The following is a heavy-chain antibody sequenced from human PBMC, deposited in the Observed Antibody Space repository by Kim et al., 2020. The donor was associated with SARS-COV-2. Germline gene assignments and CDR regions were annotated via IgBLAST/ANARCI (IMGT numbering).Heavy chain of an antibody. V-gene: IGHV4-30-4*01. D-gene: IGHD3-22*01. J-gene: IGHJ4*02. Sequence: SETLSLTCTVSGGSISSGDYYWSWIRQPPGKGLEWIGYIYYSGSTYYNPSLKSRVTISVDTSKNQFSLKLSSVTAADTAVYYCARDRGYGGFDYWGQGTLVTVSS. CDR2: IYYSGST. CDR3: ARDRGYGGFDY. CDR1: GGSISSGDYY.